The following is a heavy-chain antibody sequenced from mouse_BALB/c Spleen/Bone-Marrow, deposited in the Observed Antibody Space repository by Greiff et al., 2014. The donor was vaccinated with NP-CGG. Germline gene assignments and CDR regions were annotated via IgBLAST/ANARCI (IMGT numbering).Heavy chain of an antibody. CDR1: GYTFTSSW. Sequence: VQLQQSGSVLVRPGASVKLSCKASGYTFTSSWMHWAKQRPGQGLEWIGDIHPNSGNTNYNEKFRGKATLTVDTSSNTVYVDLSSLTSEDSAVYYCARSYRFWYFDVWGAGTTVAVSS. J-gene: IGHJ1*01. V-gene: IGHV1S130*01. D-gene: IGHD2-14*01. CDR2: IHPNSGNT. CDR3: ARSYRFWYFDV.